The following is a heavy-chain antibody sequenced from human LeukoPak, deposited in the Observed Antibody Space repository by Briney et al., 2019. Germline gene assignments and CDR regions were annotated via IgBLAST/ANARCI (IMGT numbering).Heavy chain of an antibody. Sequence: ASVKVSCKASGYTFSNYGISWVRQAPGQGLEWMGWISAYNGNTNSAPKLQGRVTMTTDTSTSTGYMDLRSLRSDDTAVYYCARDSGAGVDPYYYGMDVWGQGTTVTVSS. J-gene: IGHJ6*02. CDR1: GYTFSNYG. D-gene: IGHD3-10*01. V-gene: IGHV1-18*01. CDR2: ISAYNGNT. CDR3: ARDSGAGVDPYYYGMDV.